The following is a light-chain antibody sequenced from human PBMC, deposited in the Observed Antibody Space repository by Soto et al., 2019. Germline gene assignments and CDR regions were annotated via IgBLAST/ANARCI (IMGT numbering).Light chain of an antibody. CDR1: QSVSSSY. Sequence: EIVLTQSPGTLSLSPGERATLSCRASQSVSSSYLAWYQQKPGQAPRLLIYGASSRATGIPDRFSGSGSGTDFTLTISRLEPEDFAVYYCQQYSNSLFTFGPGTTVDI. CDR3: QQYSNSLFT. CDR2: GAS. J-gene: IGKJ3*01. V-gene: IGKV3-20*01.